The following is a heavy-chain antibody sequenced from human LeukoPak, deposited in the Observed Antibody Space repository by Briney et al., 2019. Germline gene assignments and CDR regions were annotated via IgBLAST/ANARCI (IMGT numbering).Heavy chain of an antibody. J-gene: IGHJ5*02. CDR3: AVGNSSGWYFSDNWFDP. CDR2: IYPGDSDT. D-gene: IGHD6-19*01. CDR1: GYTFTNYL. Sequence: GESLKISCKVSGYTFTNYLLGWEPPMPGKGLEGLGIIYPGDSDTRYSPSFQGQVTISADRSISTAYWQWSSLKASDTAMYYCAVGNSSGWYFSDNWFDPWGQGTLVTVSS. V-gene: IGHV5-51*01.